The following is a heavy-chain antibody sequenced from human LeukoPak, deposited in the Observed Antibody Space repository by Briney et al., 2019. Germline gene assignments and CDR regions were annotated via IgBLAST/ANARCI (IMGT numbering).Heavy chain of an antibody. CDR3: ARDRSISAADYTY. V-gene: IGHV3-74*01. D-gene: IGHD6-13*01. CDR1: GFTFSGYW. Sequence: GGSLRLSCAASGFTFSGYWMHWVRQAPGKGLVWVSRVDRDGSSTSYADSVKGRFTISRDNAKNTLSLQMNSLRAEDTAVYYCARDRSISAADYTYWGQGTLVTVSS. CDR2: VDRDGSST. J-gene: IGHJ4*02.